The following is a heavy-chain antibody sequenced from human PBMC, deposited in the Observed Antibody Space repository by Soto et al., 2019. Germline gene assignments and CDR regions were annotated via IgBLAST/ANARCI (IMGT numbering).Heavy chain of an antibody. V-gene: IGHV4-34*01. CDR1: GGSFSGYY. Sequence: SETLSLTCAVYGGSFSGYYWSWIRQPPGKGLEWIGEINHSGSTNYNPSLKSRVTISVDTSKNQFSLKLSSVTAADTAVYYCARDPRGAMVYAVGNAIDIWGQGTMVTVSS. J-gene: IGHJ3*02. D-gene: IGHD2-8*01. CDR3: ARDPRGAMVYAVGNAIDI. CDR2: INHSGST.